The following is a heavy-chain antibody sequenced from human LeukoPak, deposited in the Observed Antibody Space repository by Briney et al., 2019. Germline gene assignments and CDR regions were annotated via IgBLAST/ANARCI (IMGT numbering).Heavy chain of an antibody. V-gene: IGHV1-2*02. D-gene: IGHD6-19*01. J-gene: IGHJ4*02. CDR3: ARVGSSGWYVHPTLDY. CDR1: GYTFTDYY. CDR2: INPNSGVT. Sequence: GASVKVSCKGSGYTFTDYYIHWVRQAPGQGLEWMGWINPNSGVTNYAQRFQGRVTMTRDTSISTVYMELSRLRSDDTAVYYCARVGSSGWYVHPTLDYWGQGTLVTVSS.